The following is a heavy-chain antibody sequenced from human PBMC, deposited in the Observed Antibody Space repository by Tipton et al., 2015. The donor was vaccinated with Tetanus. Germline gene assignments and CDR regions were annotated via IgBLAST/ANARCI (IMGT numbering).Heavy chain of an antibody. V-gene: IGHV3-11*01. D-gene: IGHD2-15*01. J-gene: IGHJ3*02. Sequence: SWIRQAPGKGLEWISYISDTASTIHYADSVRGRFTISRDNAKESLFLEMNSLRAEDTAVYYCARHGHPSAVVARDASDIWGHGTMVNVSS. CDR3: ARHGHPSAVVARDASDI. CDR2: ISDTASTI.